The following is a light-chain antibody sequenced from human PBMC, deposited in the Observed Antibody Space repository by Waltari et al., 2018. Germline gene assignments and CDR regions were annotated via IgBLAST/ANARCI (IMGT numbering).Light chain of an antibody. V-gene: IGLV1-44*01. CDR3: AVWDDSLNGWV. Sequence: QSVLAQPPSASGSPGPRVTSSCSGSSSKIGTTPVSWYQHLPGTAPKLLIYSNNQRPSGFPDRISGSKSGTSASLAISGLQSDDETDYYCAVWDDSLNGWVFGGGTKLTVL. CDR2: SNN. CDR1: SSKIGTTP. J-gene: IGLJ3*02.